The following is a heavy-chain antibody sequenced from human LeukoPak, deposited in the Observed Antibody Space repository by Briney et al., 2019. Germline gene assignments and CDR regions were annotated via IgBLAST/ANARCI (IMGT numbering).Heavy chain of an antibody. CDR1: GYTFTDYY. V-gene: IGHV1-2*02. CDR2: INSNSGGT. Sequence: EASVKVSCRTSGYTFTDYYIHWMRQAPGQGLEWMGWINSNSGGTSYAQKFQGRVTLTRDTPTRTAFMELNRLTSDGTAVYYCARTSIAARRADFDYWGQGTVVTVSS. D-gene: IGHD6-6*01. CDR3: ARTSIAARRADFDY. J-gene: IGHJ4*02.